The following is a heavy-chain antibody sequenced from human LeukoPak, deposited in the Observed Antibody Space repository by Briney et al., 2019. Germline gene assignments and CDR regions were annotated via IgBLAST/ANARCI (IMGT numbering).Heavy chain of an antibody. CDR1: GFMFGDYD. V-gene: IGHV3-49*04. Sequence: GGSLRLSCTGSGFMFGDYDMTWVRQAPGKGLEWISFIRRKAYGGTTEYAASVKGRFTMSRDDSKSTAYLQMNSLKIEDTAEYYCTRDLGLMGARAPPGYWGQGTLVTVSS. CDR2: IRRKAYGGTT. J-gene: IGHJ4*02. D-gene: IGHD1-26*01. CDR3: TRDLGLMGARAPPGY.